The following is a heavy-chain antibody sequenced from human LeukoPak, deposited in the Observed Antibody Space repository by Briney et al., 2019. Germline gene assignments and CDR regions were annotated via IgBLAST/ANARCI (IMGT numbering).Heavy chain of an antibody. V-gene: IGHV3-21*01. CDR2: ITGSSSYI. D-gene: IGHD1-1*01. J-gene: IGHJ4*02. Sequence: GGSLRLSCAASGFSFRSYSMDWVRQAPGKGLEWVSSITGSSSYISYADSVKGRFTISRDSAENSLFLQMNSLRPENTAVYFCARDRLEGGETFDSWGQGTLVTVSS. CDR3: ARDRLEGGETFDS. CDR1: GFSFRSYS.